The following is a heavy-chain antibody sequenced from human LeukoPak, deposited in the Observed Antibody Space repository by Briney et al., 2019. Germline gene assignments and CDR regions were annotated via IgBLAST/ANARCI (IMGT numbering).Heavy chain of an antibody. V-gene: IGHV4-59*01. CDR3: ARGYYHSSGTLDY. D-gene: IGHD3-22*01. CDR2: IYYSGST. CDR1: GGSISSYY. J-gene: IGHJ4*02. Sequence: SETLSLTCTVSGGSISSYYWSWIRQPPGKGLEWIGYIYYSGSTNYNPSLKSRVTISVDTSKNQFSLKLSSVTAADTAVYYCARGYYHSSGTLDYWGQGTLVTVSS.